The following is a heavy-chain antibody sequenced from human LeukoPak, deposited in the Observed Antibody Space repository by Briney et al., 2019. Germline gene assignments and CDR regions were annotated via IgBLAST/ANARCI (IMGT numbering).Heavy chain of an antibody. CDR1: GYTFTSYG. V-gene: IGHV1-18*01. CDR3: ARGDPYSGYDWGFDP. D-gene: IGHD5-12*01. Sequence: GASVKVSCKASGYTFTSYGISWVRQAPGQGLEWMGWISAYNGNTNFAQKLQGRVTMTTDTSTSTAYMELRSLRSDDTAVYYCARGDPYSGYDWGFDPWGQGTLVTVSS. CDR2: ISAYNGNT. J-gene: IGHJ5*02.